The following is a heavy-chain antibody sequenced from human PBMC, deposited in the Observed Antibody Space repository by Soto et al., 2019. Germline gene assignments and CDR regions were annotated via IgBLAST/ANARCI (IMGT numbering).Heavy chain of an antibody. CDR1: GYSFTSDW. V-gene: IGHV5-51*01. D-gene: IGHD2-15*01. Sequence: GASLKISCKGSGYSFTSDWIGWVRQMPGKGLEWMGIIYPGDSDTRYSPSFQGQVTISADKSISTAYLQWSSLKASDTAMYYCARSGYCSGGSCYSFIHYYYGMDVWGQGTTVTVSS. CDR3: ARSGYCSGGSCYSFIHYYYGMDV. CDR2: IYPGDSDT. J-gene: IGHJ6*02.